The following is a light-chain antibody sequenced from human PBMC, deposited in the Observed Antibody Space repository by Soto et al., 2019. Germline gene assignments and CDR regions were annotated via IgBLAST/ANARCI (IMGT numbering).Light chain of an antibody. Sequence: QSALTQPASVAGAPGQGITISCTGTSSDIGAFTFVSWYQQHPGKVPKLMIFDVNRRPSGVSDRFSGSKSGNTASLTISGLQAEDEGDYYCSSYTSSSTHVFGSGTKLTVL. CDR3: SSYTSSSTHV. CDR2: DVN. CDR1: SSDIGAFTF. V-gene: IGLV2-14*03. J-gene: IGLJ1*01.